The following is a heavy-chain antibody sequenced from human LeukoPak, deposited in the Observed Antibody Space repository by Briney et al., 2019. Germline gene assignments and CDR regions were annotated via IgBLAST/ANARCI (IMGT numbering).Heavy chain of an antibody. CDR2: ISYDGSNK. CDR1: GFTFSSYG. CDR3: AKGGYGDYADYYYYGMDV. D-gene: IGHD4-17*01. Sequence: PGRSLRLSCAASGFTFSSYGMHWVRQAPGKGLEWVAVISYDGSNKYYADTVKGRFTISRDNSKNTLYLQMNSLRAEDTAVYYSAKGGYGDYADYYYYGMDVWGKGTTVTVSS. V-gene: IGHV3-30*18. J-gene: IGHJ6*04.